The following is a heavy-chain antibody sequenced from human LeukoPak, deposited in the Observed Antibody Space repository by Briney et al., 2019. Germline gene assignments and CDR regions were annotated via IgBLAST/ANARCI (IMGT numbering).Heavy chain of an antibody. CDR2: IYYTGNT. CDR1: GGSISSHF. D-gene: IGHD6-13*01. V-gene: IGHV4-59*08. CDR3: ARGYHATPYSSSLDY. J-gene: IGHJ4*02. Sequence: PSETLSLTCTVSGGSISSHFWSWIRQPPGRGLEWIGYIYYTGNTNYNPSLKSRVTISLDTSENQFSLRLSSVTAADTAVYYCARGYHATPYSSSLDYWGQGTLVTVSS.